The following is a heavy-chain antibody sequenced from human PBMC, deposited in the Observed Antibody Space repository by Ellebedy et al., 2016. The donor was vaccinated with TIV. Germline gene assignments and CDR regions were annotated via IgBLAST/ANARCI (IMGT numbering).Heavy chain of an antibody. CDR3: VKGVDAWGASWFDS. J-gene: IGHJ5*01. D-gene: IGHD7-27*01. CDR2: ISWNSDTL. Sequence: PGGSLRLSCAASGVSFDDYAMFWVRQAPGKGLEWVSGISWNSDTLGYADSVKGRFTISRDNAKNFLYLQLDSLRVDDSALYYCVKGVDAWGASWFDSWGQGTLVTVSS. V-gene: IGHV3-9*01. CDR1: GVSFDDYA.